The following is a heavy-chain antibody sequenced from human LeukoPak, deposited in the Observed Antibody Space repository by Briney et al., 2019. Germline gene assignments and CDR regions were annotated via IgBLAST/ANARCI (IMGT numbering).Heavy chain of an antibody. Sequence: PGGSLRLSCAASGFTVSSNYMGWVRQAPGKGLEWVSVIYSGGSTYYADSVKGRFTISRDNSKNTLYLQMNSLRAEDTAVYYCAKAPFVTYYDSSGYYWNWGQGTLVTVSS. CDR2: IYSGGST. CDR1: GFTVSSNY. D-gene: IGHD3-22*01. CDR3: AKAPFVTYYDSSGYYWN. J-gene: IGHJ4*02. V-gene: IGHV3-53*01.